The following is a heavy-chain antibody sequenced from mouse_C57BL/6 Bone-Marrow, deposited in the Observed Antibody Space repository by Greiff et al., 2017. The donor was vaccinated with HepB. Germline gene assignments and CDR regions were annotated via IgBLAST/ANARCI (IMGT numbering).Heavy chain of an antibody. CDR1: GFTFSDYG. Sequence: EVQVVESGAGLVKPGGSLKLSCAASGFTFSDYGMHWVRQAPEKGLEWVAYISSGSSTIYYADTVKGRFTISRDNAKNTLFLQMTRLRSEDAAMYYCAKRERRGARGFDYGGQGNTITVSS. V-gene: IGHV5-17*01. CDR3: AKRERRGARGFDY. J-gene: IGHJ2*01. CDR2: ISSGSSTI.